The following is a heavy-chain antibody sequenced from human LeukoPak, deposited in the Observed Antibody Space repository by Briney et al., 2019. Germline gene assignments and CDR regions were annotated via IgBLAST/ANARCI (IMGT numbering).Heavy chain of an antibody. D-gene: IGHD5-18*01. J-gene: IGHJ3*02. CDR3: AKDLGYSYGYGAFDI. V-gene: IGHV3-23*01. CDR2: ISGSGGST. Sequence: GRSLRLSCAASGFTFSSYAMSWVRQAPGKGLEWVSAISGSGGSTYYADSVKGRFTISRDNSKNTLYLQMNSLRAEDTAVYYCAKDLGYSYGYGAFDIWGQGTMVTVSS. CDR1: GFTFSSYA.